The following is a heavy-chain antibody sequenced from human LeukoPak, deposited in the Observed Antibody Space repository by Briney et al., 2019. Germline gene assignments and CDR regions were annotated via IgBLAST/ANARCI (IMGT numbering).Heavy chain of an antibody. D-gene: IGHD3-22*01. CDR3: VKGRVTMIVVAPRWFDP. Sequence: PGGSLRLSCSASGFTFSDYAMHWVRQAPGKGLEYVSAISSNGGSTYYADSVKGRFTISRDNSKNTLYLQMSSLRAEDTAVYYCVKGRVTMIVVAPRWFDPWGQGTLVTVSS. CDR2: ISSNGGST. V-gene: IGHV3-64D*09. J-gene: IGHJ5*02. CDR1: GFTFSDYA.